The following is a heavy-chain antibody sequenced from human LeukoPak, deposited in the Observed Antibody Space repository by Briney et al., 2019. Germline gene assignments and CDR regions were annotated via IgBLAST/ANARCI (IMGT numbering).Heavy chain of an antibody. Sequence: GGCLRLSCAASGFTFSSYWMHWVRQAPGKGLVWVSRINSDATTTSYADSVKGRFTVSRDNAKNTLYLQMNSLRAEDTAMYYCARVETTGLDWGQGTLVSVST. D-gene: IGHD5-24*01. CDR2: INSDATTT. CDR1: GFTFSSYW. CDR3: ARVETTGLD. J-gene: IGHJ4*02. V-gene: IGHV3-74*01.